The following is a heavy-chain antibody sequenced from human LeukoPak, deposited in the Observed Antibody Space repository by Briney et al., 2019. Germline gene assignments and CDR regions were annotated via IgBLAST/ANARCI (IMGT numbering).Heavy chain of an antibody. CDR3: ARLRHNGYSYGYVDY. CDR1: GGSISSGGYY. D-gene: IGHD5-18*01. J-gene: IGHJ4*02. Sequence: PSETLSLTCTVSGGSISSGGYYWSWIRQHPGKGLEWIGYIYYSGSTYYNPSLRSRITISLDTSKNQFSPKLSSVIAADTAVYYCARLRHNGYSYGYVDYWGQGTLVTVSS. V-gene: IGHV4-31*03. CDR2: IYYSGST.